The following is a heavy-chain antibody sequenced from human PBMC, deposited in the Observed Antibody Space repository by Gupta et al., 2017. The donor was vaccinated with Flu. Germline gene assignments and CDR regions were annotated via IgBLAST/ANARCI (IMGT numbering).Heavy chain of an antibody. CDR3: TSRPDEYCAGSRCPTFDP. D-gene: IGHD2-21*01. J-gene: IGHJ5*02. V-gene: IGHV3-73*01. Sequence: EMNLVESGGGLVKPGESLELSCTDSGYIFSDSAMNWGRRTSGGGLEWLGRIVSKTNSYATTCAASIKGSFTISRDDSTNTTYLQMNSLKTEDTVTYYGTSRPDEYCAGSRCPTFDPWGQGTVVTVSS. CDR1: GYIFSDSA. CDR2: IVSKTNSYAT.